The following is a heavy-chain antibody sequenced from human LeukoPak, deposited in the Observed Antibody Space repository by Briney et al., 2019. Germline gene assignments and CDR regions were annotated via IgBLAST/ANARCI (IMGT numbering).Heavy chain of an antibody. CDR2: IFGSGSS. D-gene: IGHD1-26*01. CDR3: AREKDTGSNHAKIRYDI. Sequence: SETLSLTCTVSGGSISDYYWRWIRQPPGKGLEWIGWIFGSGSSNYNPSLKSRLTISVDTSKTQFSLKLTSATAANTAVYYGAREKDTGSNHAKIRYDIWGQGTMVTVSS. J-gene: IGHJ3*02. CDR1: GGSISDYY. V-gene: IGHV4-59*01.